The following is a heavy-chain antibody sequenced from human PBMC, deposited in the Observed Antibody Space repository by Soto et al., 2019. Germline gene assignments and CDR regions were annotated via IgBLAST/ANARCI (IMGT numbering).Heavy chain of an antibody. CDR2: ISHSGTT. CDR1: GFPISSTYS. Sequence: PSETLSLTCLVPGFPISSTYSWGWIRQPPGKGLEWIGSISHSGTTSYSPSLTSRVSISVDTSKNQVSLKLTSVTAADTAVYFCARVTMVIRDSDHFGVDVWGHGTTVTVSS. J-gene: IGHJ6*02. V-gene: IGHV4-38-2*02. D-gene: IGHD4-17*01. CDR3: ARVTMVIRDSDHFGVDV.